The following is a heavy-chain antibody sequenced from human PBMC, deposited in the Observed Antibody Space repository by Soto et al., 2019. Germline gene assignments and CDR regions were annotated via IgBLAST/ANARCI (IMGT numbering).Heavy chain of an antibody. CDR3: ARQDGAALYYFDY. CDR2: IYPDDSDT. D-gene: IGHD2-15*01. V-gene: IGHV5-51*01. CDR1: GYSFSNYW. Sequence: PGESLKISCTGSGYSFSNYWIAWVRQVSGKGLEWMGIIYPDDSDTRYNPTFQGQVTISVDKSISTAYLQWSGLQASDTAMYYCARQDGAALYYFDYWGQGALVTVSS. J-gene: IGHJ4*02.